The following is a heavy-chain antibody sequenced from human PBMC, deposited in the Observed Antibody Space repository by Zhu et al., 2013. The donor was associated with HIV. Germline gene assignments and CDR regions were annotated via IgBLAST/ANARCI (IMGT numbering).Heavy chain of an antibody. V-gene: IGHV1-46*01. CDR1: GYTFTSYY. J-gene: IGHJ3*02. D-gene: IGHD1-1*01. CDR3: ARAGIGGGAFDI. Sequence: QVQLVQSGAEVKKPGASVKVSCKASGYTFTSYYMHWVRQAPGQGLEWMGIINPSGGSTSYAQKFQGRVTMTRDTSTSTVYMELSSLRSEDTAVYYCARAGIGGGAFDIWGQGDNGHRLF. CDR2: INPSGGST.